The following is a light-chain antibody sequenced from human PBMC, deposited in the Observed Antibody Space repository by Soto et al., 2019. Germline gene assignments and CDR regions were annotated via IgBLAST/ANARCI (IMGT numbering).Light chain of an antibody. CDR3: SSYAGSNNLV. CDR2: EVS. Sequence: QSALTQPPSASGSPGQSVTISCTGTSSDVGGYNYVSWYQQHPGKAPKLMIYEVSKRPSGVPDRFSGSKSGNTASLTVSGLQGEDEADYYCSSYAGSNNLVFGGRTKLTV. J-gene: IGLJ2*01. V-gene: IGLV2-8*01. CDR1: SSDVGGYNY.